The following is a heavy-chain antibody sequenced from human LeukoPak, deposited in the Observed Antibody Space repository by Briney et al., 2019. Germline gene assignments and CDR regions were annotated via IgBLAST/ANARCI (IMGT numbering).Heavy chain of an antibody. V-gene: IGHV4-34*01. CDR3: ARRRQYNYDSSGYSDY. Sequence: SETLSLTCAVYGGSFSGYYWSWIRQPPGKGLEWIGEINHSGSTNYNPSLKSRVTISVDTSKNQFSLKLSSVTAADTAVYYCARRRQYNYDSSGYSDYWGQGTLVTVSS. CDR1: GGSFSGYY. D-gene: IGHD3-22*01. J-gene: IGHJ4*02. CDR2: INHSGST.